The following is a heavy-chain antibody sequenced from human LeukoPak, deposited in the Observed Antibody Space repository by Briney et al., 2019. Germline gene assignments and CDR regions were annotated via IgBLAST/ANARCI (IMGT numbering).Heavy chain of an antibody. V-gene: IGHV4-59*01. CDR3: ASGFGGRWLQLPAY. D-gene: IGHD5-24*01. CDR2: IYYSGST. Sequence: SETLSLTCTVSGGSISSYYWSWIRQPPGKGLEWIGYIYYSGSTNYNPSLKSRVTISVDTSKNQFSLKLSSVTAADTAVYYCASGFGGRWLQLPAYWGQGTMVTVSS. J-gene: IGHJ4*02. CDR1: GGSISSYY.